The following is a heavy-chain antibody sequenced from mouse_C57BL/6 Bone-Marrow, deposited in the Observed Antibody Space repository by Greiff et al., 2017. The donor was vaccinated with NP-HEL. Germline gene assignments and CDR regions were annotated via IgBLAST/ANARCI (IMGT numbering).Heavy chain of an antibody. J-gene: IGHJ3*01. CDR3: ARHERYDYVPFAY. Sequence: EVQGVESGGGLVQPGGSLKLSCAASGFTFSDYGMAWVRQAPRKGPEWVAFISNLAYSIYYADTVTGRFTISRENAKNTLYLEMSSLRSEDTAMYYCARHERYDYVPFAYWGQGTLVTVSA. D-gene: IGHD2-4*01. CDR2: ISNLAYSI. V-gene: IGHV5-15*01. CDR1: GFTFSDYG.